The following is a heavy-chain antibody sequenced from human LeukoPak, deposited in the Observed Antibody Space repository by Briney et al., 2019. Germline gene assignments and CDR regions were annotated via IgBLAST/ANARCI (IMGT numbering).Heavy chain of an antibody. V-gene: IGHV5-51*01. CDR3: EGIGRAVGEYGMDV. D-gene: IGHD6-19*01. CDR2: IYPGDSDT. J-gene: IGHJ6*02. Sequence: GESLKISCTASGYRIISYWIGCGRQMPGKGLEWMGIIYPGDSDTRYSPSFQGQVTISADKSISTAYLQWSSLKASDTAMYYCEGIGRAVGEYGMDVWGQGTTVTVSS. CDR1: GYRIISYW.